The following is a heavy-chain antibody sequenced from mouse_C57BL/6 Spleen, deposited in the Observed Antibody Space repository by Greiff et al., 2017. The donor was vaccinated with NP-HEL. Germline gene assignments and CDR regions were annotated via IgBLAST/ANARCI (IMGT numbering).Heavy chain of an antibody. J-gene: IGHJ1*03. V-gene: IGHV5-9-1*02. CDR3: TSGISYDWYFDV. CDR1: GFTFSSYA. D-gene: IGHD1-1*01. CDR2: ISSGGDDT. Sequence: EVQRVESGAGLVKPGGSLKLSCAASGFTFSSYAMSWVRQTPEKRLEWVAYISSGGDDTYYADTVKGRFTISRDNARNTLYLQMSSLKSEDTAMYSCTSGISYDWYFDVWGTGTTVTVSS.